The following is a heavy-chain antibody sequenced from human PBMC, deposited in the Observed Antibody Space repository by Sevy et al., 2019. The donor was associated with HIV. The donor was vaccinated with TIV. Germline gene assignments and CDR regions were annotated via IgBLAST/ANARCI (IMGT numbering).Heavy chain of an antibody. J-gene: IGHJ6*02. Sequence: KQSQTLSLTCAISGDSVSSNSAAWNWIRQSPSRGLEWLGRTYYRSKWYNDYAVSVKSRITINPDTSKNQFSLQLNSVTPEDTAVYYCARGHYFGSGISNYYYYGMDVWGQGTTVTVSS. D-gene: IGHD3-10*01. CDR2: TYYRSKWYN. CDR3: ARGHYFGSGISNYYYYGMDV. V-gene: IGHV6-1*01. CDR1: GDSVSSNSAA.